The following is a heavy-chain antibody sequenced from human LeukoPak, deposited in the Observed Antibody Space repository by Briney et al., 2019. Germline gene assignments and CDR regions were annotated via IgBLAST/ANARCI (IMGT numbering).Heavy chain of an antibody. J-gene: IGHJ6*02. D-gene: IGHD3-10*01. CDR2: ISYDGSNK. CDR1: GFTFSSYG. Sequence: PGGSLRLSCAASGFTFSSYGMHWVRQAPGKGLEWVAVISYDGSNKYYADSVKGRFTISRDNSKNTLYLQMNSLRAEDTAVYYCAKATPGGPMVRGVINYYYGMDVWGQGTTVTVSS. CDR3: AKATPGGPMVRGVINYYYGMDV. V-gene: IGHV3-30*18.